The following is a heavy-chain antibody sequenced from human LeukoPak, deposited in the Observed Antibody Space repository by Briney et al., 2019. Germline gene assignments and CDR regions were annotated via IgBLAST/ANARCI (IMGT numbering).Heavy chain of an antibody. D-gene: IGHD2-2*01. Sequence: GGSLRLSCAASGFTFSSYAMHWVRQAPGKGLEWVAVISYDGSNKYYADSVKGRFTISRDNSKNTLYLQMSGLRAEDTAVYYCAKEIVVVPAANYYFDYWGQGTLVTVSS. V-gene: IGHV3-30-3*01. J-gene: IGHJ4*02. CDR3: AKEIVVVPAANYYFDY. CDR2: ISYDGSNK. CDR1: GFTFSSYA.